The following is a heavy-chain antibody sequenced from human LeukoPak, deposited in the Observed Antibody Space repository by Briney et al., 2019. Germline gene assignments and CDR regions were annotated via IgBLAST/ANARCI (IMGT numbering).Heavy chain of an antibody. D-gene: IGHD2-2*01. J-gene: IGHJ5*02. Sequence: SETLSLTCTVSGGSISSSSYYWGWIRQPPGKGLEWIGSIYYSGSTYYNPSLKSRVTISVDTSKNQFSLKLSSVTAADTAVYYCARGPNRYCSSTSCYWNGDRWFDPWGQGTLVTVSS. V-gene: IGHV4-39*07. CDR2: IYYSGST. CDR1: GGSISSSSYY. CDR3: ARGPNRYCSSTSCYWNGDRWFDP.